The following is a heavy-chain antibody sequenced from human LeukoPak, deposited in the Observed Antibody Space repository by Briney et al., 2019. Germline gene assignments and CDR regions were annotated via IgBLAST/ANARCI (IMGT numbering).Heavy chain of an antibody. CDR3: ARSRSGGENWFDP. V-gene: IGHV1-2*06. J-gene: IGHJ5*02. D-gene: IGHD2-15*01. Sequence: ASVKVSCKASGYTFSDYYMHWVRQAPGQGLEWMGRINSKSGGTNYAQNFQGRVTMTRGTSISTAYMELSRLRSDDTAVYWCARSRSGGENWFDPWGQGTLVTVSS. CDR1: GYTFSDYY. CDR2: INSKSGGT.